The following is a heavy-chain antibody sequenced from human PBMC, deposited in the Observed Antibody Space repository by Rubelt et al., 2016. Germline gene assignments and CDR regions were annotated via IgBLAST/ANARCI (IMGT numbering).Heavy chain of an antibody. CDR3: AGGVAAAGSSYYYGMDV. Sequence: QVQLHQWGGGLLKPSETLSLTCAVDGEPFRGYSWTWIRQPPGGGLEWIGSIYYSGSTYYNPSLKSRVTISVDTSKNQFPLKRGSVTAADTAVYYCAGGVAAAGSSYYYGMDVWGQGTTVTVSS. CDR2: IYYSGST. D-gene: IGHD6-13*01. V-gene: IGHV4-34*01. CDR1: GEPFRGYS. J-gene: IGHJ6*02.